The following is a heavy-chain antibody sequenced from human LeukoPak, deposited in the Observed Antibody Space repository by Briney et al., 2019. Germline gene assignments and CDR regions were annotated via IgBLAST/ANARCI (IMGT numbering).Heavy chain of an antibody. CDR3: ARGNTIIGMVHCDH. D-gene: IGHD3-9*01. CDR2: ISSSSSSI. CDR1: GFTFSSYS. V-gene: IGHV3-21*01. Sequence: PGGPLRLSCAVSGFTFSSYSMSWVRQAPGKGLEWVSSISSSSSSIYNADSVKGRFTISRDNAKNSLFLQMDSRRAEDTAVYYCARGNTIIGMVHCDHWGQGTLVTVSS. J-gene: IGHJ4*02.